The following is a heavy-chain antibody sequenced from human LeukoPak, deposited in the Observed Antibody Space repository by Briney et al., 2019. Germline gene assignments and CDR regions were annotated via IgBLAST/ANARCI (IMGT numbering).Heavy chain of an antibody. V-gene: IGHV3-23*01. D-gene: IGHD6-13*01. J-gene: IGHJ3*02. CDR1: GFTFSSYA. CDR3: AKGRASVDI. Sequence: GGSLRLSCAASGFTFSSYAMSWVLQAPGKGLEGVSAISGSGGSRYYADSVKGRFTISRDNSQNTLYLQMNSLRADDTAVYYCAKGRASVDIWGKGTMVTVSS. CDR2: ISGSGGSR.